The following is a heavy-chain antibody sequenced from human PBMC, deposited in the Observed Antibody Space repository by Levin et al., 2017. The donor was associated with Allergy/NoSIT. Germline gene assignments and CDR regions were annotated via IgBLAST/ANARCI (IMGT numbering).Heavy chain of an antibody. Sequence: PGGSLRLSCKGSGYSFTSYWIGWVRQMPGKGLEWMGIIYPGDSDTRYSPSFQGQVTISADKSISTAYLQWSSLKASDTAMYYCARPRGGYSSSSIAFDIWGQGTMVTVSS. D-gene: IGHD6-6*01. CDR3: ARPRGGYSSSSIAFDI. J-gene: IGHJ3*02. CDR1: GYSFTSYW. CDR2: IYPGDSDT. V-gene: IGHV5-51*01.